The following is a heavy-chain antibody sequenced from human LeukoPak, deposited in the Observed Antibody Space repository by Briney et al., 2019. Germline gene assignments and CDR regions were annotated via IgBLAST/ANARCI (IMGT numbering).Heavy chain of an antibody. CDR3: ARTEMATITYFDY. CDR2: ISGSSSYI. J-gene: IGHJ4*02. D-gene: IGHD5-24*01. Sequence: GGSLRLSCAASGFTFSSYSMNWVRQAPGKGLEWVASISGSSSYIYYADSVKGRFTISRDNAENSLYLQMNSLRAEDTAVYYCARTEMATITYFDYWGQGTLVTVSS. V-gene: IGHV3-21*01. CDR1: GFTFSSYS.